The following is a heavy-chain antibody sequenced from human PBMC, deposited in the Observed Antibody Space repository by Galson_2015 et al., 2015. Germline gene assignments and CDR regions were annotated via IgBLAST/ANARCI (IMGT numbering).Heavy chain of an antibody. CDR3: TNWGSSYWFDP. J-gene: IGHJ5*02. Sequence: SVKVSCKASGGTFSSYAISWVRQAPGQGLEWMGGIIPIFGTANYAQKFQGRVTITADESTSTAYMELSSLRSEDTAVYYCTNWGSSYWFDPWGQGTLATVSS. V-gene: IGHV1-69*13. CDR1: GGTFSSYA. D-gene: IGHD7-27*01. CDR2: IIPIFGTA.